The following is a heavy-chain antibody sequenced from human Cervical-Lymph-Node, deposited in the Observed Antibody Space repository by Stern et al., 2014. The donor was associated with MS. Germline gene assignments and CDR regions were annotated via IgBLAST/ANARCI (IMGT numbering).Heavy chain of an antibody. Sequence: EVHLVESGGGLVKPGGSLRLSCAASGFTFSSYSMNWVRQAPGKGLEWVSSISSSSSYIYYADSGKGRFTISRDNAKNSLYLQMNSLRAEDTAVYYCARDATSWTNYYFDYWGQGTLVTVSS. D-gene: IGHD1-7*01. CDR2: ISSSSSYI. V-gene: IGHV3-21*01. CDR1: GFTFSSYS. CDR3: ARDATSWTNYYFDY. J-gene: IGHJ4*02.